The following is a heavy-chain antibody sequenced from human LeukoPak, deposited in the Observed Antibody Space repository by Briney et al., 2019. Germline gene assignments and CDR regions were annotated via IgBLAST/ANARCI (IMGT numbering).Heavy chain of an antibody. V-gene: IGHV1-3*01. CDR2: INAGNGNT. CDR3: ARDFPRYNFDY. D-gene: IGHD1-14*01. J-gene: IGHJ4*02. Sequence: ASVKVSCKASGYPFSNYYLHWVRQAPGQRLEWMGWINAGNGNTKYSQKFQGRVTITRDTSASTAYMELSSLRSEDTAVYYCARDFPRYNFDYWGQGTLVTVSS. CDR1: GYPFSNYY.